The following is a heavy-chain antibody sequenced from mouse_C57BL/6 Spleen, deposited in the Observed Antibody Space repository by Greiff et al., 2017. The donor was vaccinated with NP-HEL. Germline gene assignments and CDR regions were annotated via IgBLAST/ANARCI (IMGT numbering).Heavy chain of an antibody. CDR2: IYPGDGDT. D-gene: IGHD2-3*01. CDR1: GYAFSSSW. V-gene: IGHV1-82*01. Sequence: QVQLQQSGPELVKPGASVKISCKASGYAFSSSWMNWVKQRPGKGLEWIGRIYPGDGDTNYNGKFKGKATLTADKSSSTAYMQLSSLTSEDSAVYFCARSADGYSWFAYWGQGTLVTVSA. CDR3: ARSADGYSWFAY. J-gene: IGHJ3*01.